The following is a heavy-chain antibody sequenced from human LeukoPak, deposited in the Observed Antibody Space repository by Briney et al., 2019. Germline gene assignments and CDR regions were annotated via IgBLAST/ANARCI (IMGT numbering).Heavy chain of an antibody. CDR3: ARYTNLSSNWFDP. V-gene: IGHV4-31*03. CDR1: GDSITSGTYY. J-gene: IGHJ5*02. Sequence: SQTLSLTCTVSGDSITSGTYYWTWIRQHPGKGLEWIGYIYYTGVTYYNPSLMGRLTISVDTSKNQFSLKMNSVTAADTAVYYCARYTNLSSNWFDPWGQGTLVTVSS. D-gene: IGHD2-8*01. CDR2: IYYTGVT.